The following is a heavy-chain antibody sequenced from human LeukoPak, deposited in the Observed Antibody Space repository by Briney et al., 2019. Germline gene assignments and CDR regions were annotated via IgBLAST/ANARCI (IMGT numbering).Heavy chain of an antibody. J-gene: IGHJ4*02. CDR2: ISYDGSNK. V-gene: IGHV3-30*04. D-gene: IGHD5-18*01. CDR1: GFTFSSYA. CDR3: ARGGAKGIQLWLLTFDY. Sequence: GGSLRLSCAASGFTFSSYAMHWVRQAPGKGLEWVAVISYDGSNKYYADSVKVRFTISRDDSKNTLYLQMNSLRAEDTAVYYCARGGAKGIQLWLLTFDYWGQGTLVTVSS.